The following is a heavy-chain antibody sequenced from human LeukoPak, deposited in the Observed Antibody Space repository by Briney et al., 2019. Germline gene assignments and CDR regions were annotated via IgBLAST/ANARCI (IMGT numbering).Heavy chain of an antibody. V-gene: IGHV1-2*02. Sequence: ASVKVSCKASGGTFSSYAISWVRQAPGQGLEWMGWINPNSGGTNYAQKFQGRVTMTRDTSISTAYMELSRLRSDDTAVYYCATLWGLFDYWGQGTLVTVSS. CDR3: ATLWGLFDY. J-gene: IGHJ4*02. CDR2: INPNSGGT. CDR1: GGTFSSYA. D-gene: IGHD1-26*01.